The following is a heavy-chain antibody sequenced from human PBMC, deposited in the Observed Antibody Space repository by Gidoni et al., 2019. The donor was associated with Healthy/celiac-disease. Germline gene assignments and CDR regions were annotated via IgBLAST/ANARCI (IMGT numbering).Heavy chain of an antibody. CDR3: AKAGYGDYSYFDY. Sequence: EVQLVESGGGLVQPGRSLRLSCAASGFTFDDYAMHWVRQAPGKGLEWVSGISWNSGSIGYADSVKGRFTISRDNAKNSLYLQMNSLRAEDTALYYCAKAGYGDYSYFDYWGQGTLVTVSS. J-gene: IGHJ4*02. CDR2: ISWNSGSI. CDR1: GFTFDDYA. D-gene: IGHD4-17*01. V-gene: IGHV3-9*01.